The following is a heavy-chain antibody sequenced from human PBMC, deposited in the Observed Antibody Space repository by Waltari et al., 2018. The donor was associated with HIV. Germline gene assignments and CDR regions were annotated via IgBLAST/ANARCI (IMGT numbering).Heavy chain of an antibody. D-gene: IGHD2-21*02. J-gene: IGHJ4*02. Sequence: EVRLVESGGGLIQPGGSLRLSCAALGCSVSSNEMGPVRQATGKGLGRASIVYTVRSKYSADSVNVRFTSSRDNTKDTLYLRMISLGAEDTTVYYCAGGFVCGGDCYYFDYWGQGTLVTVAS. CDR3: AGGFVCGGDCYYFDY. CDR1: GCSVSSNE. V-gene: IGHV3-53*01. CDR2: VYTVRSK.